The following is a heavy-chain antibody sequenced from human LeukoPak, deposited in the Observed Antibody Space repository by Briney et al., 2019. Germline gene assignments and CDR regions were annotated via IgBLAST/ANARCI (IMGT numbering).Heavy chain of an antibody. CDR1: GGSISSSSYY. V-gene: IGHV4-39*01. CDR2: IYYSGST. D-gene: IGHD3-10*01. Sequence: TSETLSLTCTVSGGSISSSSYYWSWIRQPPGKGLEWIGSIYYSGSTYYNPSLKSRVTISVDTSKNQFSLKLSSVTAADTAVYYCARHPLYGSGSYYIPLKYYYYYYMDVWGKGTTVTISS. J-gene: IGHJ6*03. CDR3: ARHPLYGSGSYYIPLKYYYYYYMDV.